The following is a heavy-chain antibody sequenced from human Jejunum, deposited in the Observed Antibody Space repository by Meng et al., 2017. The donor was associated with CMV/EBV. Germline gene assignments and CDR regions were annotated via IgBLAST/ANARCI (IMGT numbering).Heavy chain of an antibody. J-gene: IGHJ6*02. CDR3: AKESGQYQMLSYYGLDV. D-gene: IGHD2-2*01. V-gene: IGHV3-23*01. CDR1: FISFA. Sequence: FISFAMPCVRQAPGKGLEWVSVISGSGGDTNYADSVKGRFTISRDNSKNTLYLQIHSLRAEDTAVYYCAKESGQYQMLSYYGLDVWGQGTTVTVSS. CDR2: ISGSGGDT.